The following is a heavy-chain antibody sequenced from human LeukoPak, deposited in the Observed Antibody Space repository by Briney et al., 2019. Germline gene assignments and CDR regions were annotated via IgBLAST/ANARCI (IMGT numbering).Heavy chain of an antibody. Sequence: GGSLRLSCAVSGFTFTNYWMTWVRQAPGKGLEWVANINQDGREKNYVDSVEGRFTISRDNTKNSLFLQMNSLRAEDTAVYYCARGQRAHVEWSNYMDVWGKGTTVIVSS. V-gene: IGHV3-7*01. D-gene: IGHD3-3*01. CDR1: GFTFTNYW. J-gene: IGHJ6*03. CDR2: INQDGREK. CDR3: ARGQRAHVEWSNYMDV.